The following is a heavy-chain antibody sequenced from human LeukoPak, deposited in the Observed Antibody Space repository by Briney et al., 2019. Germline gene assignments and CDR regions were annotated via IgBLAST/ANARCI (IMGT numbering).Heavy chain of an antibody. J-gene: IGHJ6*03. V-gene: IGHV4-59*01. CDR2: IYYSGST. Sequence: SETLSLTCTVSGGSIGSFYWNWIRQPPGKGLEWIGDIYYSGSTNYNPSLKSRVTISVDTSKNQFSLKLSTVTAADTAVYYCARVRPGRDYYYYYMDVWGKGTTVTVSS. CDR3: ARVRPGRDYYYYYMDV. CDR1: GGSIGSFY. D-gene: IGHD6-25*01.